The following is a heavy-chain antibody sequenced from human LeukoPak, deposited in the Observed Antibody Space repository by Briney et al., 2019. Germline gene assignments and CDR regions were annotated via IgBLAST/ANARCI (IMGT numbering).Heavy chain of an antibody. D-gene: IGHD3-22*01. V-gene: IGHV3-23*01. CDR3: AKERGIVVVITSFDY. CDR2: ISGSGGST. Sequence: GGSLRLSCAASGFTFISYAMSWVRQAPGKGLEWVSAISGSGGSTYYADSVKGRFTISRDNSKNTLYLQMNSLRAEDTAVYYCAKERGIVVVITSFDYWGQGTLVTVSS. J-gene: IGHJ4*02. CDR1: GFTFISYA.